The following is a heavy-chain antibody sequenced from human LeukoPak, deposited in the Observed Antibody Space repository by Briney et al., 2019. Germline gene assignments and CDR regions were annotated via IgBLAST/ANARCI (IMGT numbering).Heavy chain of an antibody. V-gene: IGHV4-59*01. J-gene: IGHJ5*02. CDR3: ARFLETDNCFDP. CDR1: RGSINSYY. Sequence: SETLSLTCTVSRGSINSYYWSWIRQSPGKGLEWIGYVRYSGSTHYNPSLKSRVTISVDTSKEYFSLKLTSVTAADTAVYYCARFLETDNCFDPWGQGILVIVSS. D-gene: IGHD3-3*01. CDR2: VRYSGST.